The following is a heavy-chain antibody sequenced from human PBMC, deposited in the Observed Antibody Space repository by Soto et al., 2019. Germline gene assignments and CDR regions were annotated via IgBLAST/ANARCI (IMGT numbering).Heavy chain of an antibody. D-gene: IGHD3-16*01. J-gene: IGHJ4*02. Sequence: QVQLVQSGAEVKKPGSSVKVSCKASGGTFSSYSINWVRQAPGQGLEWMGEIIPIFGTANYAQKFQGRVTITADESTSTAYMALSSLRSEDTAVYYCARDGATHSGGMDYWGQGNLVTVSS. CDR2: IIPIFGTA. CDR1: GGTFSSYS. CDR3: ARDGATHSGGMDY. V-gene: IGHV1-69*01.